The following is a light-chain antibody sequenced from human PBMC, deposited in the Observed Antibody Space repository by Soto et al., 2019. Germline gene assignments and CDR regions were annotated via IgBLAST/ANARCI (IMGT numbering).Light chain of an antibody. CDR1: SGHSSYI. Sequence: QSVLTQSSSASASLGSSVKLTCTLSSGHSSYIIAWHQQQPGKAPRYLMKLEGSGGYNKGSGVPDRFSGSSSGADRYLTISNHQFEDEADYYCETWDSNTHTVFGGGTKLTVL. CDR3: ETWDSNTHTV. J-gene: IGLJ3*02. V-gene: IGLV4-60*02. CDR2: LEGSGGY.